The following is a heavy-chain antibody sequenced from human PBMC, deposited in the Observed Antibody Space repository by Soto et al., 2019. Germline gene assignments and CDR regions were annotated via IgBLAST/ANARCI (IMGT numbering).Heavy chain of an antibody. D-gene: IGHD1-26*01. Sequence: EVQLVESGGGLVQPGGSLRLSCAASGFIFSGYWMGWVRQAPGKGLEWVAVIMKDGGLKKYVDSVKGRFTISRDNAKNSLFLQMSSLRAEDTDVYYGVRDRDYYRADYWGQGALVTVSA. CDR2: IMKDGGLK. V-gene: IGHV3-7*01. CDR1: GFIFSGYW. CDR3: VRDRDYYRADY. J-gene: IGHJ4*02.